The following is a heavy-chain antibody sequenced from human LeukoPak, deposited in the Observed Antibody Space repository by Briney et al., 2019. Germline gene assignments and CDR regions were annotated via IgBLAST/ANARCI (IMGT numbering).Heavy chain of an antibody. V-gene: IGHV4-38-2*02. J-gene: IGHJ5*02. CDR2: IYHSGST. D-gene: IGHD2-2*03. CDR3: ARDKKNGYFDP. CDR1: GYSISSGYY. Sequence: SETLSLTCTVSGYSISSGYYWGWTRQPPREGLEWIGSIYHSGSTYYNPSLKSRVTAAEDTTNNQFALNMITVTAAAESDYACARDKKNGYFDPWGQGTLVTVSS.